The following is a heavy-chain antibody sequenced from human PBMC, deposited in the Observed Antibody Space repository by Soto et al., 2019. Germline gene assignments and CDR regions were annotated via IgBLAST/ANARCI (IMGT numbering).Heavy chain of an antibody. CDR1: GYSFTSYW. J-gene: IGHJ4*02. V-gene: IGHV5-10-1*01. CDR2: IDPSDSYT. D-gene: IGHD6-19*01. Sequence: GESLKISCKGSGYSFTSYWISWVRQMPGKGLEWMGRIDPSDSYTNYSPSFQGHVTISADKSISTAYLQWSSLKASDTAMYYCARHISHSNGWYTFDYWGQGTLVSVSS. CDR3: ARHISHSNGWYTFDY.